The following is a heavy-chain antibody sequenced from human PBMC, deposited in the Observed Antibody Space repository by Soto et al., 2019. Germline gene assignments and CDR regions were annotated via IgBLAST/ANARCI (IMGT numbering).Heavy chain of an antibody. CDR3: ATGPRRLSD. Sequence: QVQLVESGGGLVKPGGSLRLSCAASGFTFSDYYMSWIRQAPGKGLESLSYISGSSSDTNYADSVRGRFTISRDNAKNSLYLQMNSLRADDPAVYYCATGPRRLSDWGQGTLVIVSS. CDR2: ISGSSSDT. V-gene: IGHV3-11*05. CDR1: GFTFSDYY. D-gene: IGHD3-3*01. J-gene: IGHJ4*02.